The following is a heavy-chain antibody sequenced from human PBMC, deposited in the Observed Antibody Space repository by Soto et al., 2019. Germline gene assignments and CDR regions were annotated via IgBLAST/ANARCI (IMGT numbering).Heavy chain of an antibody. CDR3: ASRGRCSNGQCHPFDY. CDR1: DFSLSGFY. D-gene: IGHD2-8*01. CDR2: ISMSGSYK. V-gene: IGHV3-11*06. Sequence: PGGSLRLSCVGSDFSLSGFYMSWVRQAPGQGLEWLSFISMSGSYKTYAASVEGRFTISRDNVKNILYLQMDSLRVEDTAVYYCASRGRCSNGQCHPFDYWGQGTQVTVSS. J-gene: IGHJ4*02.